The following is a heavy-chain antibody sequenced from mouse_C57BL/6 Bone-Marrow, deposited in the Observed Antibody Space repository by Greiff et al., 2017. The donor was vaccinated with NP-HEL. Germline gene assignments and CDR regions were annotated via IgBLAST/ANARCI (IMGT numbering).Heavy chain of an antibody. V-gene: IGHV1-15*01. D-gene: IGHD2-3*01. Sequence: VQLQQSGAELVRPGASVTLSCKASGYTFTDYEMHWVKQTPVHGLEWIGAIDPETGGTAYNQKFKGKAILTADKSSSTAYMELRSLTSEDSAVYYCTRLGDGYSYYYAMDYWGQGTSVTVSS. CDR3: TRLGDGYSYYYAMDY. CDR1: GYTFTDYE. J-gene: IGHJ4*01. CDR2: IDPETGGT.